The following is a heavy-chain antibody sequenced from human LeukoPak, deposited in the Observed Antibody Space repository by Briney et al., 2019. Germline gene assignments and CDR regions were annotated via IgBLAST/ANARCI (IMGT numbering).Heavy chain of an antibody. D-gene: IGHD3-10*01. CDR3: ARDTGGPQSFDI. V-gene: IGHV4-59*01. J-gene: IGHJ3*02. Sequence: PSETLSLTCTVSGGSISSYYWSWIRQPPGKGLEWIGYIYYSGSTNYNPSLKSRLTISLDTSKNQFSLHLSSLTAADTAVYYCARDTGGPQSFDIWGQGTMVTVSS. CDR1: GGSISSYY. CDR2: IYYSGST.